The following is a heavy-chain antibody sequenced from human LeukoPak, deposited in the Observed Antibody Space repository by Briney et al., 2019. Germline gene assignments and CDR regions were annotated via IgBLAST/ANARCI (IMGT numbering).Heavy chain of an antibody. J-gene: IGHJ4*02. CDR2: IYYSGST. CDR1: GGSISSYY. V-gene: IGHV4-59*08. Sequence: SETLSLTCTVSGGSISSYYWSWIRQPPGKGLEWVGYIYYSGSTNYNPSLKSRVTISVDTSKNQFSLKLSSVTAADTAVYYCARHRRTAVAALYYFDYWGQGTLVTVSS. CDR3: ARHRRTAVAALYYFDY. D-gene: IGHD6-19*01.